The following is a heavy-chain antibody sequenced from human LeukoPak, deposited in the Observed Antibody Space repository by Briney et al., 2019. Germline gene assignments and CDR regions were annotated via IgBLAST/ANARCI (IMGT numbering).Heavy chain of an antibody. V-gene: IGHV3-53*01. D-gene: IGHD1-1*01. CDR2: IYSGGFT. CDR1: GFTVSSSY. Sequence: PGGSLRLSRAASGFTVSSSYMSWVRQAPGKGLEWVSVIYSGGFTYYADSVKGRFTISRDNSKNTLYLQMNSLRAEDTAVYYCAKTGNPATGDYWGQGTLVTVSS. J-gene: IGHJ4*02. CDR3: AKTGNPATGDY.